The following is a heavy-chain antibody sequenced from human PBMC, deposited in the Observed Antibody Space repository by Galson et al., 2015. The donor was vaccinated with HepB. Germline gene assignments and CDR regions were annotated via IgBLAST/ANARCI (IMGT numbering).Heavy chain of an antibody. D-gene: IGHD3-9*01. Sequence: SVKVSCKASGGTFSSYAISWVRQAPGQGLEWMGGIIPIFGTANYAQKFQGRVTITADKSTSTAYMELSSLRSEDTAVYYCARDLYYDILTGLIRHYYYYGMDVWGQGTTVTVSS. J-gene: IGHJ6*02. CDR1: GGTFSSYA. V-gene: IGHV1-69*06. CDR2: IIPIFGTA. CDR3: ARDLYYDILTGLIRHYYYYGMDV.